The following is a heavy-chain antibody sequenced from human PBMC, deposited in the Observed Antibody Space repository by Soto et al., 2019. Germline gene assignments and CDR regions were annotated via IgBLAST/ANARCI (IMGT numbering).Heavy chain of an antibody. D-gene: IGHD1-1*01. V-gene: IGHV3-30-3*01. CDR1: GFTFSSYA. J-gene: IGHJ4*02. CDR2: ISYDGSNK. Sequence: PGESLKISCAASGFTFSSYAMHWVRQAPGKGLEWVAVISYDGSNKYYADSVKGRFTISRDNSKNTLYPQMNSLRAEDTAVYYCAKEPLEHGYYFDYWGQGTLVTVSS. CDR3: AKEPLEHGYYFDY.